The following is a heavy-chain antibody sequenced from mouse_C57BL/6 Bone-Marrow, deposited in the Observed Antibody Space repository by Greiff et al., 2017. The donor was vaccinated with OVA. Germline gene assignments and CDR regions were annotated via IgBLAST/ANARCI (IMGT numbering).Heavy chain of an antibody. D-gene: IGHD1-1*01. V-gene: IGHV1-19*01. CDR2: INPYNGGT. Sequence: EVQLQQSGPVLVKPGASVKMSCKASGYTFTDYYMNWVKQSHGKSLEWIGVINPYNGGTSYNQKFKGKATLTDDKSSSTAYMELNSLTSEDSAVYYCASNYYGSSYGAWFAYWGQGTLVTVSA. CDR1: GYTFTDYY. CDR3: ASNYYGSSYGAWFAY. J-gene: IGHJ3*01.